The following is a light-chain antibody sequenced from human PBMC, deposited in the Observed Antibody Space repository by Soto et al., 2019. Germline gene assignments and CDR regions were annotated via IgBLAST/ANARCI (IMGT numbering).Light chain of an antibody. CDR3: ASYTTSSTYV. Sequence: QSVLTQPASVSGSPGQSIANSCTGTSSDVGGYSYVSWYQQQPGKAPKLVISDVSNRPSGVSDRFSGSKSGNTASLTISGLQTEDEADYYCASYTTSSTYVFGTGTKVTVL. V-gene: IGLV2-14*01. J-gene: IGLJ1*01. CDR2: DVS. CDR1: SSDVGGYSY.